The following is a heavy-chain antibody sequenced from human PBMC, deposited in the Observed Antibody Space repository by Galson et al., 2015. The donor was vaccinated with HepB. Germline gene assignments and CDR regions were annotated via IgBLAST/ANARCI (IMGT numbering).Heavy chain of an antibody. Sequence: SLRLSCAASGFTFRSYSMNWVRQAPGKGLEWVSSISSSSSYIYYADSVQGRFTISRDNAKNSLYLQMNSLRAEDTAVYYCARDDGSGWSLGAFDIWGQGTMVTASS. J-gene: IGHJ3*02. CDR3: ARDDGSGWSLGAFDI. V-gene: IGHV3-21*01. D-gene: IGHD6-19*01. CDR2: ISSSSSYI. CDR1: GFTFRSYS.